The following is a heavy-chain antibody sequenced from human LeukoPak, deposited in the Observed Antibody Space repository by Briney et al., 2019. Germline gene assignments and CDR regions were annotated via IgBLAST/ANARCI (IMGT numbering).Heavy chain of an antibody. Sequence: PVGTLRLSCAASRFTFSSYSTNWVRQTPRKGQERGSYITSRSGTIYYADSLIGRLTISKDNAKNSLYLPMTSLTLEATAANHCARDPTGRWAFDIWGQGTMVTVSS. J-gene: IGHJ3*02. D-gene: IGHD3-10*01. V-gene: IGHV3-48*01. CDR1: RFTFSSYS. CDR3: ARDPTGRWAFDI. CDR2: ITSRSGTI.